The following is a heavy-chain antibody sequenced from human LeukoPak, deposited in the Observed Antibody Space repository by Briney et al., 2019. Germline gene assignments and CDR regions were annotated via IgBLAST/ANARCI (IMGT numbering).Heavy chain of an antibody. V-gene: IGHV3-43D*04. CDR2: ISWDGGST. D-gene: IGHD6-13*01. Sequence: GGSLRLSCAASGFTFDDYAMHWVRQARGKGLEWVSLISWDGGSTYYADSVKGRFTISRDNSKNSLYLQMNSLRAEDTALYYCARAAAGPYYYYYYGMDVWGKGTTVTVSS. CDR1: GFTFDDYA. CDR3: ARAAAGPYYYYYYGMDV. J-gene: IGHJ6*04.